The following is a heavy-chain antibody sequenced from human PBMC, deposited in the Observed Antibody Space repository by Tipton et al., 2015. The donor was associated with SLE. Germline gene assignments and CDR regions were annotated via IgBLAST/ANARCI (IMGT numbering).Heavy chain of an antibody. CDR1: PFTFTSYA. D-gene: IGHD3-3*01. Sequence: SLRLSCAASPFTFTSYAIHWVRQAPGKGLEWVAFVRYDGSKKYYADSLKDRLTISRDNSKKVVYVQMNSLRAEDTAIYYCARENRFWYRGMDVWGRGTTVTVSS. J-gene: IGHJ6*02. CDR3: ARENRFWYRGMDV. CDR2: VRYDGSKK. V-gene: IGHV3-33*08.